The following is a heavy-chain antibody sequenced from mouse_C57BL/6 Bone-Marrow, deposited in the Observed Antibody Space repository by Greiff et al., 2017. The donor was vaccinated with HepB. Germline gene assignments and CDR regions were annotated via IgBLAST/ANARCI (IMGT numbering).Heavy chain of an antibody. V-gene: IGHV7-1*01. CDR1: GFTFSDFY. J-gene: IGHJ4*01. Sequence: EVKLMESGGGLVQSGRSLRLSCATSGFTFSDFYMEWVRQAPGKGLEWIAASRNKANDYTTEYSASVKGRFIVSRDTSQSILYLQMNALRAEYTAIYYCARDAGDYDDGDLFYAMDDWGQGTSVTVSS. CDR2: SRNKANDYTT. D-gene: IGHD2-4*01. CDR3: ARDAGDYDDGDLFYAMDD.